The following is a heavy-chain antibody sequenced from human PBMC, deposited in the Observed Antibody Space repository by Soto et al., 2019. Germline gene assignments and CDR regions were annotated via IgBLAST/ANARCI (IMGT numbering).Heavy chain of an antibody. CDR1: GFTFGNYA. CDR2: ISDPGTST. D-gene: IGHD2-8*02. V-gene: IGHV3-23*01. J-gene: IGHJ3*01. Sequence: GGSLRLSCAASGFTFGNYAMNWVRQAPGKGLEWISSISDPGTSTYYANSVKGRFSMSRDNSKNTLFLQMNRLRADDTAVYFCAKSLVLPSDAFDRWGRSTLVTVSS. CDR3: AKSLVLPSDAFDR.